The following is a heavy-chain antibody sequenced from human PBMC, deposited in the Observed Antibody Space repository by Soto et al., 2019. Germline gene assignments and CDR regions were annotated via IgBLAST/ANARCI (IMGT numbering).Heavy chain of an antibody. Sequence: EVQLLESGGGLVQPGGSLRLSCAASGFTFNNYAMSWVRQAPGKGLEWVSTISSSGGSTYYADSVKGRFTISRDNSKNTLYLQRNSLRAEDTAVYYCAKERGEGYGMDVWGQGTTVTVSS. CDR1: GFTFNNYA. CDR3: AKERGEGYGMDV. CDR2: ISSSGGST. V-gene: IGHV3-23*01. J-gene: IGHJ6*02. D-gene: IGHD3-16*01.